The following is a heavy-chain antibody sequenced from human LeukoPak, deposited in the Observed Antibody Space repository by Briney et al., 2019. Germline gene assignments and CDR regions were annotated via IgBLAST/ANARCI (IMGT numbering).Heavy chain of an antibody. CDR3: AKDMSSGSYRPLFEYFQH. CDR2: ISGDGGST. V-gene: IGHV3-43*02. D-gene: IGHD1-26*01. Sequence: GGSLRLSCATSGFTFDDYAMHWVRQAPGKGLEWVSLISGDGGSTYYADSVKGRFPISRDNSKNSLYLQMNSLRTEDTALYYCAKDMSSGSYRPLFEYFQHWGQGTLVTVSS. CDR1: GFTFDDYA. J-gene: IGHJ1*01.